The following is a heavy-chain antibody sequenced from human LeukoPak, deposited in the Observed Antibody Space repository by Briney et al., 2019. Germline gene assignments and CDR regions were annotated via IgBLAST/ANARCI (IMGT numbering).Heavy chain of an antibody. J-gene: IGHJ5*02. D-gene: IGHD6-19*01. V-gene: IGHV3-74*01. CDR3: ATAGQYRFDN. CDR1: GFTFSTFW. CDR2: INNDGSTT. Sequence: PGGSLRLSCAASGFTFSTFWMNWVRQAPGKGPDWVSRINNDGSTTNYADSVKGRFTISRDNAKNTLYLQMNSLTDDDTAVYYCATAGQYRFDNWGQGTLVTVSS.